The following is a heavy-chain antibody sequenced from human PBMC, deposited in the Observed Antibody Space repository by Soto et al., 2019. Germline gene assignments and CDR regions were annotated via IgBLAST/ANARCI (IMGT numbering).Heavy chain of an antibody. CDR2: INHSGST. D-gene: IGHD5-18*01. CDR3: ARRDEDTAMVRDYYYYGMDV. Sequence: PSETLSLTCTVSGGSISSYYWSWIRQPPGKGLEWIGEINHSGSTNYNPSLKSRVTISVDTSKNQFSLKLSSVTAADTAVYYCARRDEDTAMVRDYYYYGMDVWGQGTTVTVSS. CDR1: GGSISSYY. V-gene: IGHV4-34*01. J-gene: IGHJ6*02.